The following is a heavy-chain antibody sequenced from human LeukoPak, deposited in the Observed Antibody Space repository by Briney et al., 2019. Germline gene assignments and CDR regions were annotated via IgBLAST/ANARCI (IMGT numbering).Heavy chain of an antibody. CDR2: ISWDGGST. D-gene: IGHD6-13*01. Sequence: GGSLRLSCAASGFTFDDYTMHWVRQAPGKGLEWVSLISWDGGSTYYADSVKGRFTISRDNSKNTLYLQMNSLRAEDTAVYYCARGSAGTDWGQGTLVTVSS. V-gene: IGHV3-43*01. CDR1: GFTFDDYT. J-gene: IGHJ4*02. CDR3: ARGSAGTD.